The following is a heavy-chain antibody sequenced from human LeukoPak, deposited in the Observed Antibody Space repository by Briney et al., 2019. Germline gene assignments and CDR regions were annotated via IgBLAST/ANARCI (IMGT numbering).Heavy chain of an antibody. CDR1: DGSITSYY. Sequence: SETLSLTCTVSDGSITSYYWNWIRQPPGKGLEWIGNIYNSGSTDYNPSLKSRVTISVNTSKNQISLKLSSVTAADTAVYYCARGKGPYWYFDLWGRGTLVTVSS. V-gene: IGHV4-59*01. CDR3: ARGKGPYWYFDL. CDR2: IYNSGST. J-gene: IGHJ2*01.